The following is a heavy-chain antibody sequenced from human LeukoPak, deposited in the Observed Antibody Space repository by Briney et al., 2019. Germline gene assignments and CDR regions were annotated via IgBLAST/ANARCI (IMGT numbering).Heavy chain of an antibody. J-gene: IGHJ1*01. Sequence: SVKVSCKASGGTLNNYAISWVRQAPGQGLEWMGRIIPILDIPNYAQKFQGRVTITADKSTTTAYMELSSLRSEDTAVYYCARVSYYDSSGYPEYFHHWGQGTLVTVSS. V-gene: IGHV1-69*04. CDR2: IIPILDIP. CDR1: GGTLNNYA. D-gene: IGHD3-22*01. CDR3: ARVSYYDSSGYPEYFHH.